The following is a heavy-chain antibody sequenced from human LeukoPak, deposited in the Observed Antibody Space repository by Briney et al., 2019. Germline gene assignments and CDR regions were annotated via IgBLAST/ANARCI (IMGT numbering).Heavy chain of an antibody. CDR2: IYYSGST. CDR3: ARGNWNPGAFDY. J-gene: IGHJ4*02. Sequence: PSETLSLTCTVSGGSISSYYWSWIRQPPGKGLEWIGYIYYSGSTNYNPSLKSRVTISVDTSKNQFSLKLSSVTAADTAVYYCARGNWNPGAFDYWGQGTLVTVSS. V-gene: IGHV4-59*01. D-gene: IGHD1-1*01. CDR1: GGSISSYY.